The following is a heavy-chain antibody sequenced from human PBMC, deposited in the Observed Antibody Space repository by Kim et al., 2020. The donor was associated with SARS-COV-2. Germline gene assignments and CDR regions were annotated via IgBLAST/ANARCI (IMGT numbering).Heavy chain of an antibody. V-gene: IGHV3-49*03. D-gene: IGHD1-26*01. CDR2: IRSKAYGGTT. J-gene: IGHJ3*02. CDR1: GFTFGDYA. CDR3: TRMIVGATFGLYAFDI. Sequence: GGSLRLSCTASGFTFGDYAMSWFRQAPGKGLEGVGFIRSKAYGGTTEYAASVKGRFTISRDDSKRIAYLQMNSLKTEDTAVYYCTRMIVGATFGLYAFDIWGQGTMVTVSS.